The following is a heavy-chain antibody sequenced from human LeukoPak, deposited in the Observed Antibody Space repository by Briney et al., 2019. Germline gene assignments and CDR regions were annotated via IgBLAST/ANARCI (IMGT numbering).Heavy chain of an antibody. J-gene: IGHJ6*02. CDR3: ARASEGIAVADSYYYYGMDV. D-gene: IGHD6-19*01. CDR2: MNPNSGNT. CDR1: GYTFTGYY. Sequence: ASVKVSCKASGYTFTGYYMHWVRQAPGQGLEWMGWMNPNSGNTGYAQKFQGRVTMTRNTSISTAYMELSSLRSEDTAVYYCARASEGIAVADSYYYYGMDVWGQGTTVTVSS. V-gene: IGHV1-8*02.